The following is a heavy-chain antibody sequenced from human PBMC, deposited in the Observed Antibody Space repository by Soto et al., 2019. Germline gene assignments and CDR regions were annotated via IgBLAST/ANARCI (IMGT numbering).Heavy chain of an antibody. CDR3: AKAQAWELLFDF. Sequence: SETLSLTCTVSGASISSGGYYWSWIRQHPGKGLEWIANIYYSGSTYYNPSLKSRVTISIDTPKNQFSLKLSSVTAADTAVYYCAKAQAWELLFDFWGREPWSPSPQ. V-gene: IGHV4-31*03. CDR1: GASISSGGYY. J-gene: IGHJ4*02. D-gene: IGHD1-26*01. CDR2: IYYSGST.